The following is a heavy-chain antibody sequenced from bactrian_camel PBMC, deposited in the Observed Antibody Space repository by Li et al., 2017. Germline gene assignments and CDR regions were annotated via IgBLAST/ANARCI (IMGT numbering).Heavy chain of an antibody. V-gene: IGHV3S56*01. Sequence: VQLVESGGGPVQAGESLRLSCKTSGYTAGRYCMGWFRQAPGKEREGVAAIDGDGTTNYADSVKGRVTVSLNNAKNTLYLQMNSLKPEDTGMYYCAADIACIPVKSLKRSYWGQGTQVTVS. CDR3: AADIACIPVKSLKRSY. CDR1: GYTAGRYC. D-gene: IGHD2*01. J-gene: IGHJ4*01. CDR2: IDGDGTT.